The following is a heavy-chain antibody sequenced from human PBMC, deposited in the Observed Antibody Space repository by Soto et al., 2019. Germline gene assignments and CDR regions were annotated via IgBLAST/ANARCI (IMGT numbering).Heavy chain of an antibody. CDR2: IYSAGTT. CDR3: ARGRYGDGDCFDP. J-gene: IGHJ5*02. V-gene: IGHV3-66*01. CDR1: GFTVSSNY. Sequence: EVQLVESGGGLVQPGGSLRLSCAASGFTVSSNYMTWVRQAPGKGLEWVSIIYSAGTTYYADSVKGRFTVSRDNSKNTVYLQMNNLRVEDTAVYYCARGRYGDGDCFDPWGQGTLVTVSS. D-gene: IGHD4-17*01.